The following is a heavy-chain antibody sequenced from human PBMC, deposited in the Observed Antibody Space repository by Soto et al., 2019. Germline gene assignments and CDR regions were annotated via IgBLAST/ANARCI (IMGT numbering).Heavy chain of an antibody. CDR3: VD. V-gene: IGHV4-31*01. J-gene: IGHJ4*02. CDR1: GGSISTGGYY. CDR2: FYYSGST. Sequence: SETLSLTCTVSGGSISTGGYYWNWIRQHPGKGLEWIGYFYYSGSTYYNPSTSTAYMELSSLRSEDTAVYYCAADRTYCDGDCYVDWGQGTLVTVSS. D-gene: IGHD2-21*02.